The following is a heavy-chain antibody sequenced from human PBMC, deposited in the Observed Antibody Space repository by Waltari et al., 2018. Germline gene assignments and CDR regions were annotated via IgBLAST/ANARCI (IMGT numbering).Heavy chain of an antibody. CDR3: AKDRGDWNYNFDY. CDR1: GCTSSRDA. V-gene: IGHV3-23*01. J-gene: IGHJ4*02. CDR2: LSGASSSS. Sequence: EVQLLESGGGLVKPGGYLQPSGATSGCTSSRDAMSWVRQAPGKGLEGVSALSGASSSSHSADSVKGRFTIYRDNSKNTLYLQMNGLRVEDTAIYYCAKDRGDWNYNFDYWGQGTPVTVSS. D-gene: IGHD1-7*01.